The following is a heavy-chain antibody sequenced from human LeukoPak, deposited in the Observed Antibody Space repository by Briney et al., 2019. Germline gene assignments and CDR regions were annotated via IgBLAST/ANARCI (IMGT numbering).Heavy chain of an antibody. CDR2: FDPEDGET. CDR3: ATALGGVEFVDRGGYFDY. Sequence: GASVKVSRKVSGYTLTELSMHWVRQAPGKGLEWMGGFDPEDGETIYAQKFQGRVTMTEDTSTDTAYMELSSLRSEDTAVYYCATALGGVEFVDRGGYFDYWGQGTLVTVSS. J-gene: IGHJ4*02. CDR1: GYTLTELS. V-gene: IGHV1-24*01. D-gene: IGHD1-14*01.